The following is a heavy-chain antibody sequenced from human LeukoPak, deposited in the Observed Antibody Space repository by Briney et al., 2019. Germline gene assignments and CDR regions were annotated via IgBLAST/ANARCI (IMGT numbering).Heavy chain of an antibody. Sequence: ASVKVSCKASGYTFTSYDINWVRQATGQGLEWMGWMNPNSGNTGYAQKFQGRVTMTRNTSISTAYMELSSLRSEDTAVYYCARVYYYDSSGNGPLDYWGQGTLVTVSS. CDR1: GYTFTSYD. J-gene: IGHJ4*02. CDR2: MNPNSGNT. V-gene: IGHV1-8*01. CDR3: ARVYYYDSSGNGPLDY. D-gene: IGHD3-22*01.